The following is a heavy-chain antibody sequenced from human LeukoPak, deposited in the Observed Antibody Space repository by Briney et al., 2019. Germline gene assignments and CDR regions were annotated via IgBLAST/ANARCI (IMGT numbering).Heavy chain of an antibody. CDR2: ISSGSSTI. J-gene: IGHJ4*02. V-gene: IGHV3-48*02. CDR1: GFTFSTYS. D-gene: IGHD6-19*01. Sequence: TGGSLRLSCAAFGFTFSTYSMNWVRQAPGKGLEWISYISSGSSTIHYADSVKGRFPISRDNAKNSLYLQMNSLRDEDTAVYYCARDYGYSSSFDYWGQGTLVTVSS. CDR3: ARDYGYSSSFDY.